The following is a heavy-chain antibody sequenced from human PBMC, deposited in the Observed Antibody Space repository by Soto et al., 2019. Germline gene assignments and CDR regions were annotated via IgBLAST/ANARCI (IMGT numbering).Heavy chain of an antibody. CDR1: GYTFTSYD. D-gene: IGHD5-18*01. V-gene: IGHV1-8*01. CDR2: MNPNSGNT. Sequence: GASEKVSCKASGYTFTSYDINWVRQATGQGLEWMGWMNPNSGNTGYAQKFQGRVTMTRNTSISTAYMELSSLRSEDTAVYYCASSVDTAIGDYYYGMDVWGQGTTVTVSS. CDR3: ASSVDTAIGDYYYGMDV. J-gene: IGHJ6*02.